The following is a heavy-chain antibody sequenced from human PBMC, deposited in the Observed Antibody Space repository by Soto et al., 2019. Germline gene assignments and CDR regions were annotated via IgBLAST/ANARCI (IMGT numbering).Heavy chain of an antibody. CDR2: IYYSGST. CDR1: GGSISSGGYY. CDR3: AREAYCSSTSCYEKDYYYYGMDV. Sequence: QVQLQESGPGLVKPSQTLSLTCTVSGGSISSGGYYWSWIRQHPGKGLEWIGYIYYSGSTYYNPSLKSRVTLSVDTSKNQFSLKLSSVTAADTAVYYCAREAYCSSTSCYEKDYYYYGMDVWGQGTTVTVSS. J-gene: IGHJ6*02. D-gene: IGHD2-2*01. V-gene: IGHV4-31*03.